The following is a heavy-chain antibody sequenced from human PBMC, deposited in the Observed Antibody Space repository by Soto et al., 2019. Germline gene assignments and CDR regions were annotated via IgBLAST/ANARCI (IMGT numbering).Heavy chain of an antibody. CDR2: ISYDGSNI. J-gene: IGHJ4*02. V-gene: IGHV3-30*18. Sequence: QVQLVESGGGVVQPGRSLRLSCAASGFTFSTYGMHWVRQAPGKGMEWVAVISYDGSNILYGDSVKGRLTISRDNSKSKVELQMNSLRAEDTAVYYCAKDQKPSHAYGGNSELFWGQGTLVNVAS. CDR1: GFTFSTYG. CDR3: AKDQKPSHAYGGNSELF. D-gene: IGHD4-17*01.